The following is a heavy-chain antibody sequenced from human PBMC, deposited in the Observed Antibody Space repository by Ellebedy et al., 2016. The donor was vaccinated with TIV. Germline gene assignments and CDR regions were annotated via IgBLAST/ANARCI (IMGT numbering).Heavy chain of an antibody. D-gene: IGHD2-2*01. V-gene: IGHV3-64*01. Sequence: GGSLRLSXAASGFTFSSYAMHWVRQAPGKGLEYVSAISSNGGSTYYANSVKGRFTISRDNSKNTLYLQMGSLRAEDMAVYYCARAQGGYCSSTSCYGDTFDYWGQGTLVTVSS. CDR3: ARAQGGYCSSTSCYGDTFDY. CDR1: GFTFSSYA. J-gene: IGHJ4*02. CDR2: ISSNGGST.